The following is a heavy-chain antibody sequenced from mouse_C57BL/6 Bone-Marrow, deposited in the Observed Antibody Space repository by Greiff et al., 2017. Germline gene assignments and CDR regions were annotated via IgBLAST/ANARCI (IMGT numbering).Heavy chain of an antibody. CDR3: AYYGSSYGYWYFDV. D-gene: IGHD1-1*01. Sequence: EVMLVESGGGLVKPGGSLKLSCAASGFTFSDYGMHWVRQAPEKGLEWVAYISSGSSTIYYADTVKGRFTISRDNAKNTMFLQMTSLRSDDPAMYYCAYYGSSYGYWYFDVWGTGTTVTVSS. V-gene: IGHV5-17*01. J-gene: IGHJ1*03. CDR1: GFTFSDYG. CDR2: ISSGSSTI.